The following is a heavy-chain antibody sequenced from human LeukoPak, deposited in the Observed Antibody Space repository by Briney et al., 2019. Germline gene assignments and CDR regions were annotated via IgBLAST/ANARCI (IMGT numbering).Heavy chain of an antibody. Sequence: GGSLRLSCSASGFTFSTYAMHWVRQAPGKGLESVSTISSNGGSSYYADSVKGRFTISRDNSMNTLYLQMSSLTAEDTAVYYCLKVPNYSSGYWGQGTLVTVSS. J-gene: IGHJ4*02. CDR2: ISSNGGSS. CDR3: LKVPNYSSGY. V-gene: IGHV3-64D*09. D-gene: IGHD6-25*01. CDR1: GFTFSTYA.